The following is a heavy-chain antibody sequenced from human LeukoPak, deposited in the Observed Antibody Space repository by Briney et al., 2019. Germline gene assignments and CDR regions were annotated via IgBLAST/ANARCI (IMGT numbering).Heavy chain of an antibody. CDR3: ARKLSSGWYGFDY. CDR1: GGSISGYF. Sequence: SETLSLTCTVSGGSISGYFWSWIRQPPGKGLEWIGYIFYNGSTNYNPSLKSRATLSLDTSKNQFSLRLTSVTAADTAVYYCARKLSSGWYGFDYWGQGILATVAS. D-gene: IGHD6-19*01. CDR2: IFYNGST. V-gene: IGHV4-59*01. J-gene: IGHJ4*02.